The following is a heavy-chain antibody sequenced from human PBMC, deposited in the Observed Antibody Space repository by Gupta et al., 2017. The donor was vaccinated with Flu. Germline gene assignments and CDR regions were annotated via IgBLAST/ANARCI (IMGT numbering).Heavy chain of an antibody. CDR3: ARDFSNYYYYIDV. D-gene: IGHD3-3*02. CDR2: IKHDGSET. V-gene: IGHV3-7*01. Sequence: VRQAPGKGLEWVANIKHDGSETYYVDSEKGRFTISRDNAQNSLYLQMNSLRAEDTAVYYCARDFSNYYYYIDVWGKGTTVTVSS. J-gene: IGHJ6*03.